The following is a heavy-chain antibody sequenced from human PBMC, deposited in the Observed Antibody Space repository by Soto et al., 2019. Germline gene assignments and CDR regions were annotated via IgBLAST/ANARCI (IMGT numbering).Heavy chain of an antibody. CDR2: LYYSGNT. J-gene: IGHJ5*02. Sequence: SETLSLTCTVSGGSISRSSYSWAWIRQPPGKGLEWIGTLYYSGNTYYNPSLKSRVTISVDTSKNQCSLKLSSVTAADTAVYYCATRQGGSYNWFDPWGQGTLVTVSS. D-gene: IGHD2-15*01. CDR1: GGSISRSSYS. CDR3: ATRQGGSYNWFDP. V-gene: IGHV4-39*01.